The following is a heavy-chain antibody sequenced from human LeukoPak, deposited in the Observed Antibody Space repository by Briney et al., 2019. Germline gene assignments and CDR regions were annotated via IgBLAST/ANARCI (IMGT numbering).Heavy chain of an antibody. Sequence: GGSLRLSCAASGFTFSSYAMSWVRQAPGKGLEWVSAISGSGGSTYYADSVKGRFTISRDNSKNTLYLQMNSLRAEDTAVYYCANYWNPDRQGYYYYMDVWGKGTTVTVSS. J-gene: IGHJ6*03. D-gene: IGHD1-1*01. V-gene: IGHV3-23*01. CDR1: GFTFSSYA. CDR3: ANYWNPDRQGYYYYMDV. CDR2: ISGSGGST.